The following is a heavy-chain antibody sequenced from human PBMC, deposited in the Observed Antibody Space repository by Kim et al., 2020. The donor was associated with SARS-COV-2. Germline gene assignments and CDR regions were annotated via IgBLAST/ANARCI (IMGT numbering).Heavy chain of an antibody. Sequence: ASVKVSCKASGYTFTSYGISWVRQAPGQGLEWMGWISAYNGNTNYAQKLQGRVTMTTDTSTSTAYMELRSLRSDDTAVYYCARAPSQWLVLPDDAFDIWGQGTMVTVSS. J-gene: IGHJ3*02. CDR3: ARAPSQWLVLPDDAFDI. D-gene: IGHD6-19*01. CDR2: ISAYNGNT. CDR1: GYTFTSYG. V-gene: IGHV1-18*01.